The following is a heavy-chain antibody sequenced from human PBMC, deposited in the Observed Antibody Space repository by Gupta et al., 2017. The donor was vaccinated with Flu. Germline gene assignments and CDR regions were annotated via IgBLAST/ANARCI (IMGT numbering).Heavy chain of an antibody. J-gene: IGHJ1*01. CDR3: ARDFDWAFQH. D-gene: IGHD3-9*01. CDR2: IGSGGNT. V-gene: IGHV3-11*06. CDR1: GVTSSDCH. Sequence: VHLVESGGDLVQPGGSLRLSCAASGVTSSDCHMSWVRQAPGRGLEWLAYIGSGGNTDYADSVRGRFTISRDNAKNSLYLQMNSLRDEDTAVYYCARDFDWAFQHWGQGILVTVSS.